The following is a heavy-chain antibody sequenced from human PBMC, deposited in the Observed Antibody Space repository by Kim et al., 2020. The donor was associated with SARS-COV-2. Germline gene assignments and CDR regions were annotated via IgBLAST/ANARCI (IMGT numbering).Heavy chain of an antibody. D-gene: IGHD4-4*01. Sequence: SETLSLTCTVSGGSISSYYWSWIRQPPGKGLEWIGYIYYSGSTNYNPSLKSRVTISVDTSKNQFSLKLSSVTAADTVVYYCARTTMTQYYYYGMYVWGQG. CDR2: IYYSGST. CDR1: GGSISSYY. V-gene: IGHV4-59*13. CDR3: ARTTMTQYYYYGMYV. J-gene: IGHJ6*02.